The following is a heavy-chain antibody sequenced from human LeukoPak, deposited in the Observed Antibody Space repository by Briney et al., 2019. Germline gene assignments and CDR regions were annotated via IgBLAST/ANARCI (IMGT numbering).Heavy chain of an antibody. V-gene: IGHV3-33*06. D-gene: IGHD6-13*01. J-gene: IGHJ4*02. CDR2: IWYDGSNK. CDR3: AKGIAAAGSHTVDY. CDR1: GFTFSSYG. Sequence: GGSLRLSCAASGFTFSSYGMHWVRQAPGKGLEWVADIWYDGSNKYYADSVKGRFTISRDNSKNTLYLQMNRLRAEDTAVYYCAKGIAAAGSHTVDYWGQGTLVTVSS.